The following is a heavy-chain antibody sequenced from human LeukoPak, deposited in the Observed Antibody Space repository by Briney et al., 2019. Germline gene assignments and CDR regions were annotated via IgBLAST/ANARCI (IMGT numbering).Heavy chain of an antibody. V-gene: IGHV4-38-2*02. J-gene: IGHJ4*02. D-gene: IGHD2-2*02. CDR3: VRYCSSTTCYTRAVDY. CDR1: GYSITSGYN. Sequence: PSETLSLTCTVSGYSITSGYNLAWIRQPPGKVLEWIGSIYHSGSAYYNPSLKSRVTISVDTSKNQFSLKLSSVTAADTAVYYCVRYCSSTTCYTRAVDYWGQGTLVTVSS. CDR2: IYHSGSA.